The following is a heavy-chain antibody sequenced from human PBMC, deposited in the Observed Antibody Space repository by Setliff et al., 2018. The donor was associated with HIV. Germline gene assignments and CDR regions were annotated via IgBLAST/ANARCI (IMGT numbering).Heavy chain of an antibody. CDR2: INYDESSE. Sequence: GESLKISCAASEFTFSVHGMHWVRQAPGKGLEWVAFINYDESSEYYADSVKGRVSISRDNSKNTVDLHMNSLRTEDTAVYYCAKDGDYRNGDYDAFDIWGLGTMVTVSS. CDR3: AKDGDYRNGDYDAFDI. CDR1: EFTFSVHG. D-gene: IGHD4-4*01. V-gene: IGHV3-30*02. J-gene: IGHJ3*02.